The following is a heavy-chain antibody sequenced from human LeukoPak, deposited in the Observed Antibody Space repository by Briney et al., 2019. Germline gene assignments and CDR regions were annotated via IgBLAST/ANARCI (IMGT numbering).Heavy chain of an antibody. Sequence: GGSLRLSCAASGFTFSSYWMHWVRQAPGKGLVWVSRINSDGSSTSYADSVKGRFTISRDSAKNTLYLQMNSLRAEDTAVYYCARDRRADYGRNDDAFDVWGQGTTVTVSS. CDR3: ARDRRADYGRNDDAFDV. CDR2: INSDGSST. CDR1: GFTFSSYW. V-gene: IGHV3-74*01. D-gene: IGHD4-23*01. J-gene: IGHJ3*01.